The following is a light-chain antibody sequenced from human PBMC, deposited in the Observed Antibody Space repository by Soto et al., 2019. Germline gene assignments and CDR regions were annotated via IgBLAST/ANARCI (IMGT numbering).Light chain of an antibody. CDR1: SSDVGGYNY. CDR3: CSYAGSYTFEV. Sequence: QSALTQPRSVSGSPGQSVTISCTGTSSDVGGYNYVSWYQQHPGKAPKLMSYDVSKRPSGVPDLFSGSKSGNTASLTISGLQAEDEADYYCCSYAGSYTFEVVGTGTKLTVL. V-gene: IGLV2-11*01. J-gene: IGLJ1*01. CDR2: DVS.